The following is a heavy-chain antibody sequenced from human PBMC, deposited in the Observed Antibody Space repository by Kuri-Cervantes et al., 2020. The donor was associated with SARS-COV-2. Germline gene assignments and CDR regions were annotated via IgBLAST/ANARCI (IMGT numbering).Heavy chain of an antibody. Sequence: GESLKISCAASGFTFSSYAMSWVRQAPGKGLEWVANIKQDGSEKYYVDSVKGRFTISRDNSKNTLYLQMNSLRAEDTAVYYCAKVNSRTYYFDYWGQGTLVTVSS. V-gene: IGHV3-7*01. J-gene: IGHJ4*02. CDR1: GFTFSSYA. CDR3: AKVNSRTYYFDY. D-gene: IGHD6-13*01. CDR2: IKQDGSEK.